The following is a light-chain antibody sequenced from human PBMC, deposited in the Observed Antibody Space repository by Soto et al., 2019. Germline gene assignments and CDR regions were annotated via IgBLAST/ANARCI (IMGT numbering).Light chain of an antibody. CDR3: QQYNNWPLT. CDR2: DAS. J-gene: IGKJ4*01. Sequence: EIVMTQSPDTLSVSPGEGVTLSCRASQSVYSNLAWYQQKPGQAPRLLIYDASARATDIPARFSGSGSGTDFTLTVSRLQSEDFAVYYCQQYNNWPLTFGGGTKVEIK. V-gene: IGKV3-15*01. CDR1: QSVYSN.